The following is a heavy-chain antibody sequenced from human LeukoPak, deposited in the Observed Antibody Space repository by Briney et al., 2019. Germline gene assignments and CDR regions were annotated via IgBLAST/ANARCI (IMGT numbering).Heavy chain of an antibody. V-gene: IGHV1-69*05. D-gene: IGHD4-17*01. J-gene: IGHJ3*02. CDR2: IIPIFGTA. CDR3: AKDVLMTTVTTDAFDI. CDR1: GGTFSSYA. Sequence: ASVKVSCKASGGTFSSYAISWVRQAPGQGLEWMGGIIPIFGTANYAQKFQGRVTITTDESTSTAYMELSSLRAEDTAVYYCAKDVLMTTVTTDAFDIWGQGTMVTVSS.